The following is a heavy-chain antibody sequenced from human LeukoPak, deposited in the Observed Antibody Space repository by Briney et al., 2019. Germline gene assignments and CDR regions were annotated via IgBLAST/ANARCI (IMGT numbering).Heavy chain of an antibody. CDR3: AKCDLGGCRYGMDV. CDR1: GFTFNYAW. Sequence: QSGGSLRLSCAASGFTFNYAWMSWVRQAPGKGLEWVSAITGSGDDTYYVDSVKGRFTISRDNSENTLHLQTNSLSAEDTAVYYCAKCDLGGCRYGMDVWGQGTTVTVSS. V-gene: IGHV3-23*01. J-gene: IGHJ6*02. CDR2: ITGSGDDT. D-gene: IGHD6-19*01.